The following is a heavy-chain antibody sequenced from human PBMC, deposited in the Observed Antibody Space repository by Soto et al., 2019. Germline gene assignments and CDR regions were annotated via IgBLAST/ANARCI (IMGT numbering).Heavy chain of an antibody. D-gene: IGHD2-21*01. V-gene: IGHV4-31*03. CDR2: NYYSGST. J-gene: IGHJ6*02. CDR3: AREPVFPGSYGMDV. Sequence: QVQLQESGPGLVKPSQTLSLTCTVSGGSISSGGYYWSWIRQHPGKGLEGIGYNYYSGSTYYNPSHRIRVTTSVDTSKNHFSLKLSSVTAVDTAVYYCAREPVFPGSYGMDVWCQGTTVTVSS. CDR1: GGSISSGGYY.